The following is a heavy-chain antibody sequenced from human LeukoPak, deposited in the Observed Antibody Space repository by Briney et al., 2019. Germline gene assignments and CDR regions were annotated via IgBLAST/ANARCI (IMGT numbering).Heavy chain of an antibody. CDR1: GFTFNNYA. Sequence: TGGSLRLSCAACGFTFNNYAMNWVRQAPGKGLEWVSVITSSGSTYYADSVKGRFTISRDNSKNTLYLQMNSLRAEDTAIYYCAKDLYGDYDFDCWGRGTLVTVSS. CDR3: AKDLYGDYDFDC. J-gene: IGHJ4*02. V-gene: IGHV3-23*01. CDR2: ITSSGST. D-gene: IGHD4-17*01.